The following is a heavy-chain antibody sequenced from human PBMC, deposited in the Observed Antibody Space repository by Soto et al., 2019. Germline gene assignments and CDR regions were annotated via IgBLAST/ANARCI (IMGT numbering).Heavy chain of an antibody. Sequence: QVQLVQSGGEVKRPGASVRVSCKASGYTINSYGISWVRQAPGQGLEWMGWISAYNGHTDYARKFQGRVAMTTDISTNTVSMELRGLRSDDTAVYYCARGRTWGARDFDYWGQGTLVIVSS. CDR1: GYTINSYG. V-gene: IGHV1-18*01. CDR3: ARGRTWGARDFDY. CDR2: ISAYNGHT. J-gene: IGHJ4*02. D-gene: IGHD3-16*01.